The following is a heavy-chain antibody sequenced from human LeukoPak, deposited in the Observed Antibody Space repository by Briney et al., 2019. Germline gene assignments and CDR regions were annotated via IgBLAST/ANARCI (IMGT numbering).Heavy chain of an antibody. CDR2: IKKDGSGI. CDR3: AGGRSMEV. V-gene: IGHV3-7*03. CDR1: GFPFRNSW. J-gene: IGHJ6*04. Sequence: PGGSLRLSCAVSGFPFRNSWMYWVRQAPGKGLEGVANIKKDGSGISYVDSVKGRFIISRDSARNSLYLQMNSLRVEDTAVYFCAGGRSMEVWGKGTAVTASS.